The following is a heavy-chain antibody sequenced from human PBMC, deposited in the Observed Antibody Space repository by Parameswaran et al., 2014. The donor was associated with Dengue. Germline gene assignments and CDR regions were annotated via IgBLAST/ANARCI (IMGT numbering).Heavy chain of an antibody. CDR1: GFNLEDYG. CDR2: ISCNSGDI. J-gene: IGHJ3*02. D-gene: IGHD6-13*01. CDR3: VKDTGFQYTNNWYGTFDI. V-gene: IGHV3-9*01. Sequence: LRLSCAASGFNLEDYGMHWVRQAPGKGLEWVAGISCNSGDIGYAESAKGRFTISRDNAENSLYLQMSNLSVDDTALYYCVKDTGFQYTNNWYGTFDIWGQGTMVTVSS.